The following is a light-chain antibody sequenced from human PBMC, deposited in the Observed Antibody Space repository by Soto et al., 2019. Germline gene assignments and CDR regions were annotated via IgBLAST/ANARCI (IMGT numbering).Light chain of an antibody. Sequence: DIHMTQSPSTLSASVGDRVSITCRASQRVSTCLAWYQQKPGKAPTLLIYDASNLQSGVPSRFSGSGSGTEFTLTISSLQPGDFATYYCQQYQIDWTFGQGTKVDIK. CDR3: QQYQIDWT. V-gene: IGKV1-5*01. CDR2: DAS. CDR1: QRVSTC. J-gene: IGKJ1*01.